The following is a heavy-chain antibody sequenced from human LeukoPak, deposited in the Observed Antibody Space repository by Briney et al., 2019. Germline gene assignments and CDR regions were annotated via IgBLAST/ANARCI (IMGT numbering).Heavy chain of an antibody. CDR2: VNHEGDS. Sequence: SETLSLTCAVYGVSLRGYYWSWIRQSPEKGLEWIGEVNHEGDSTYNPSLKSRLTVSVDMSKNQFSLNLRSVTAADTAVYFCARGSNYVSDYYFDVWGKGTTVIVSS. D-gene: IGHD4-11*01. CDR3: ARGSNYVSDYYFDV. CDR1: GVSLRGYY. V-gene: IGHV4-34*01. J-gene: IGHJ6*03.